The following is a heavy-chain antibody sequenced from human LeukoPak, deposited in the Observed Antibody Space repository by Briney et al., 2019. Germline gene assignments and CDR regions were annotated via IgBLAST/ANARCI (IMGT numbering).Heavy chain of an antibody. J-gene: IGHJ4*02. Sequence: PEGSLRLSCAASGYTFSTYGMSWVRQAPGKGLEWVSSISVGSNYIYYADSVRGRFSISRDDARNSLYLQMDSLRGDDTAVYYCARLRRNSDRSGYYYYYDYWGQGTLVTVSS. CDR1: GYTFSTYG. CDR3: ARLRRNSDRSGYYYYYDY. CDR2: ISVGSNYI. D-gene: IGHD3-22*01. V-gene: IGHV3-21*01.